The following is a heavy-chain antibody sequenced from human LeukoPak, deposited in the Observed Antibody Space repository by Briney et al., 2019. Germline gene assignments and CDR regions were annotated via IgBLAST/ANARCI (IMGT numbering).Heavy chain of an antibody. CDR3: ARVGYYYDSSGYSYTFDY. V-gene: IGHV1-69*13. CDR2: IIPIFGTA. Sequence: SVKVSCKASGGTFSSYAISWVRQAPGQGLEWMGGIIPIFGTANYAQKFQGRVTITADESTSTAYMELSSLRSEDTTVYYCARVGYYYDSSGYSYTFDYWGQGTLVTVSS. D-gene: IGHD3-22*01. CDR1: GGTFSSYA. J-gene: IGHJ4*02.